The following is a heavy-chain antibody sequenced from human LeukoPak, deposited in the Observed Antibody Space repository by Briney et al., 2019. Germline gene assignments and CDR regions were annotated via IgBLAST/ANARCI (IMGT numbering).Heavy chain of an antibody. Sequence: PSQTLSLTCTVSGGSISSGGYYWSWIQQPPGKGLEWIGYIYHSGSTYYNPSLESRVTISVDRSKDQFSLKLSSVTAADTAVYYCARAADEGSIDLWGRGTLVTVSS. V-gene: IGHV4-30-2*01. CDR1: GGSISSGGYY. CDR2: IYHSGST. CDR3: ARAADEGSIDL. J-gene: IGHJ2*01. D-gene: IGHD5/OR15-5a*01.